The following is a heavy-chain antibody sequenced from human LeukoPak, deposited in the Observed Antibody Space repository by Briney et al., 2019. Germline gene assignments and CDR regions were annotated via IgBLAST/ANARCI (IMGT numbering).Heavy chain of an antibody. D-gene: IGHD2-21*02. CDR1: GGTFSSYA. CDR3: ARYCGGDCYIDFDY. CDR2: IIPIFGTA. J-gene: IGHJ4*02. V-gene: IGHV1-69*13. Sequence: SVKVSCKASGGTFSSYAISWVRQAPGQGLEWMGGIIPIFGTANYAQKFQGRVTITADESTSTAYMELSSLRSEDTAVYYCARYCGGDCYIDFDYWGQGTLVTVSS.